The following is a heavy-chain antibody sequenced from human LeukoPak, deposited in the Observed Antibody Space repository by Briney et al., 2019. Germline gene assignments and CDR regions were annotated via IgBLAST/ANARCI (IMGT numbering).Heavy chain of an antibody. CDR1: GGTFSSYA. CDR3: ATRGDILTGFDY. Sequence: SVKVSCKASGGTFSSYAISWVRQAPGQGLEWMGGIIPIFGTANYAQKFQGRVTITTDESTSTAYMELSSLRSEDTAVYYCATRGDILTGFDYWGQGTLVTVSS. CDR2: IIPIFGTA. J-gene: IGHJ4*02. D-gene: IGHD3-9*01. V-gene: IGHV1-69*05.